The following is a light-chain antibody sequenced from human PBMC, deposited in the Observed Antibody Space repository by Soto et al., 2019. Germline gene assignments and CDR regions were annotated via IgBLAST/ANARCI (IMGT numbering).Light chain of an antibody. Sequence: QSALTQPPSASGSPGQSVTISCTGTSSDVGDYNYVSWYQQHPGKAPKLMIYEVSKRPSGVPDRFSGSKSGNTASLTVSGLQAEDEADYYCSSYRSINTGVFGGGTKLTVL. V-gene: IGLV2-8*01. J-gene: IGLJ2*01. CDR2: EVS. CDR3: SSYRSINTGV. CDR1: SSDVGDYNY.